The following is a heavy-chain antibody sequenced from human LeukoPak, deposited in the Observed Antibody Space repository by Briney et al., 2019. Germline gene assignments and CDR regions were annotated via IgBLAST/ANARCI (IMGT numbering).Heavy chain of an antibody. CDR2: ISYDGSNK. V-gene: IGHV3-30*04. CDR1: GFTFSSYA. CDR3: ARLKGY. Sequence: GGSLRRSCAASGFTFSSYAMHWVRQAPGKGLEWVAVISYDGSNKYYADSVKGRFTISRDNSKNTLYLQMNSLRAEDTAVYYCARLKGYWGQGTLVTVSS. J-gene: IGHJ4*02.